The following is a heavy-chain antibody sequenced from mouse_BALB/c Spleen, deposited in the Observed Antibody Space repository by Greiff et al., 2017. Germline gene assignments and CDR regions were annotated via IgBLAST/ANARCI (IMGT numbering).Heavy chain of an antibody. CDR3: ATITTVVATDAMDY. Sequence: QVHVKQSGPSLVQPSQSLSITCTVSGFSLTSYGVHWVRQSPGKGLEWLGVIWRGGSTDYNAAFMSRLSITKDNSKSQVFFKMNSLQADDTAIYYCATITTVVATDAMDYWGQGTSVTVSS. V-gene: IGHV2-5-1*01. CDR2: IWRGGST. D-gene: IGHD1-1*01. CDR1: GFSLTSYG. J-gene: IGHJ4*01.